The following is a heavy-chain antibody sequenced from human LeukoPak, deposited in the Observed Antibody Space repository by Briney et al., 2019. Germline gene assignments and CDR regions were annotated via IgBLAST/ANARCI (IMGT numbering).Heavy chain of an antibody. CDR1: GFTFSSYA. D-gene: IGHD2-8*01. Sequence: GGSLRLSCAASGFTFSSYAMHWVRQAPGKGLERVSSIWYDGSNNSVAHSVKGRFTISRANSKNPLYLEMNTLRADDTAVYYCARENGGYLDNWGQGNLVTVSS. V-gene: IGHV3-33*01. CDR2: IWYDGSNN. CDR3: ARENGGYLDN. J-gene: IGHJ4*02.